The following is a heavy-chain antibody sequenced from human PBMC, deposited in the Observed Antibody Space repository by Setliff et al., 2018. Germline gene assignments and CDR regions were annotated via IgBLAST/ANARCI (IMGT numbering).Heavy chain of an antibody. CDR3: AFNSGWYGYYFDY. Sequence: ASVKVSCKVSGYTLTELSMHWVRQAPGKGLERMGGFDPEDGETIYAQKFQGRVTMTEDTSTDTAYMELSSLRSEDTAVYYCAFNSGWYGYYFDYWGQGTLVTVPQ. CDR1: GYTLTELS. J-gene: IGHJ4*02. CDR2: FDPEDGET. V-gene: IGHV1-24*01. D-gene: IGHD6-19*01.